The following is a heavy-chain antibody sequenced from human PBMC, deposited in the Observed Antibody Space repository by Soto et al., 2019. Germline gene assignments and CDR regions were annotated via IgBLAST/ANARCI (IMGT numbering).Heavy chain of an antibody. CDR2: ISYDGSNK. V-gene: IGHV3-30-3*01. CDR3: ARDSYDFWSGPFDY. CDR1: GFTFSSYA. Sequence: GGSLRLSCAASGFTFSSYAMHWVRQAPGKGLEWVAVISYDGSNKYYADSVKGRFTISRDNSKNTLYLQMNSLRAEDTAVYYCARDSYDFWSGPFDYWGQGTLVTVSS. D-gene: IGHD3-3*01. J-gene: IGHJ4*02.